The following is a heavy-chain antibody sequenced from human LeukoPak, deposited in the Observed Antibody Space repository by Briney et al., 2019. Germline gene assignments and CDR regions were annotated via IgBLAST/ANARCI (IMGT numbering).Heavy chain of an antibody. J-gene: IGHJ1*01. CDR3: ATYSSLNRREFQY. CDR2: IHSDGGGT. D-gene: IGHD3-22*01. CDR1: GFTFSSQW. Sequence: PGGSLRLSCAGSGFTFSSQWMHWVRQAPGKGLVWVSRIHSDGGGTNYADSVKGRFTISRDNAKNTLYLQMNSLRAEDTAVYYCATYSSLNRREFQYWGQGTLLTVSS. V-gene: IGHV3-74*01.